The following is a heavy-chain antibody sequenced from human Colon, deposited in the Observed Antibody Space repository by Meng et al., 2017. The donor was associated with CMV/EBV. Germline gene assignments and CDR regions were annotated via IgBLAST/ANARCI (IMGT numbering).Heavy chain of an antibody. CDR3: AKDYITAY. D-gene: IGHD2-21*02. Sequence: LRLSCAASGLTFSNYAMAWGRQGTGKGLEWVAGISDSGANTYYADTVRGRFTIYRDNSMNTLYLQMNSLRAEDTAVYYCAKDYITAYWGQGTLVTVSS. J-gene: IGHJ4*02. V-gene: IGHV3-23*01. CDR2: ISDSGANT. CDR1: GLTFSNYA.